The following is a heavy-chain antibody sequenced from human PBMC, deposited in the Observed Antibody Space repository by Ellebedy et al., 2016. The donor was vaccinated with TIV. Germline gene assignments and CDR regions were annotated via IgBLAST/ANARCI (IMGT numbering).Heavy chain of an antibody. CDR3: ARAFPYSSGWAFDY. CDR1: GGSFSGYY. V-gene: IGHV4-34*01. Sequence: MPSETLSLTCAVYGGSFSGYYWSWIRQPPGKGLEWIGEINHSGSTSYNPSLKSRVSISVDTSSNQFSLKLYSVTAADTAVYYCARAFPYSSGWAFDYWGQGTLITVST. D-gene: IGHD6-19*01. J-gene: IGHJ4*02. CDR2: INHSGST.